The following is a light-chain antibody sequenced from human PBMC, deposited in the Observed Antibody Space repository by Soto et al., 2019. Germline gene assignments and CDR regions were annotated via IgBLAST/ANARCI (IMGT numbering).Light chain of an antibody. V-gene: IGKV1-5*01. Sequence: DIQMTQSPSTLSASVGDRVTITCGASQSISSWLAWYQQKPGKAPKLLIYDASSLESGVPSRFSGSGSGTEFTLTISSLQPDDFTTYYCQQYNSYWTFGQGTKVEIK. CDR3: QQYNSYWT. CDR1: QSISSW. CDR2: DAS. J-gene: IGKJ1*01.